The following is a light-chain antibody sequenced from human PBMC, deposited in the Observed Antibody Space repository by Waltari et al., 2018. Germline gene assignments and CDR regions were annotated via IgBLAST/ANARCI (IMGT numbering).Light chain of an antibody. CDR2: WAS. Sequence: IVMTQSPESMAVSLGETDTITCKSSQSILYTSNNKNYLAWYQQKPGQPPRLLIYWASSRDSGVPDRFSGSGSGTDFTLTISSLQAEDVAVYYCQQYFDNPRTFGQGTRLEIK. J-gene: IGKJ2*01. CDR1: QSILYTSNNKNY. CDR3: QQYFDNPRT. V-gene: IGKV4-1*01.